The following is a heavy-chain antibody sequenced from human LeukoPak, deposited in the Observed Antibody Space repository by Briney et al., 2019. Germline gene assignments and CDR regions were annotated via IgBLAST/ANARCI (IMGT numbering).Heavy chain of an antibody. V-gene: IGHV3-66*01. D-gene: IGHD6-19*01. Sequence: QPGGSLRLSCAASGFTFSYYSMNWVRQAPGKGLEWVSVIYSGGSTYYADSVKGRFTISRDTSKNTLYLQMNSLRAEDTAVYYCAREIFSSGWYAFDNWGQGTLVTVSS. CDR2: IYSGGST. CDR1: GFTFSYYS. J-gene: IGHJ4*02. CDR3: AREIFSSGWYAFDN.